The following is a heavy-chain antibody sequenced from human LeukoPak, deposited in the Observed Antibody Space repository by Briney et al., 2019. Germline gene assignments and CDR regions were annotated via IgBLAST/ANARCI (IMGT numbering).Heavy chain of an antibody. CDR2: IYYSGST. J-gene: IGHJ5*02. D-gene: IGHD3-22*01. CDR1: GGSISSYY. V-gene: IGHV4-59*08. Sequence: PSETLSLTCTVSGGSISSYYWSWIRQPPGKGLEWIGYIYYSGSTNYNPSLKSRVTISADTSKNQFSLKLSSVTAADTAVYYCATLAAAPYYYDSSGYSVGWFDPWGQGTLVTVSS. CDR3: ATLAAAPYYYDSSGYSVGWFDP.